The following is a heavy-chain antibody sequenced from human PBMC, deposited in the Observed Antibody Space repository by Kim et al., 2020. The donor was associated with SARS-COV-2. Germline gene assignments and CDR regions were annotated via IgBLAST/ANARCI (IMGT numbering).Heavy chain of an antibody. Sequence: GGSLRLSCAASGFTFSSYAMSWVRQAPGKGLEWVSAISGSGGSTYYADSVKGRFTISRDNSKNTLYLQMNSLRAEDTAVYYCAKDGYDSSGYYYRYYYYGMDVWGQGTTVTVSS. V-gene: IGHV3-23*01. J-gene: IGHJ6*02. CDR3: AKDGYDSSGYYYRYYYYGMDV. D-gene: IGHD3-22*01. CDR2: ISGSGGST. CDR1: GFTFSSYA.